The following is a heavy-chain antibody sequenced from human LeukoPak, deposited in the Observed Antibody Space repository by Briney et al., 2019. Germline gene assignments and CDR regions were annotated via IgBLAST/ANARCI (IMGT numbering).Heavy chain of an antibody. D-gene: IGHD2-15*01. Sequence: PGGSLRLSCAASGFTFSSYGMHWVRQAPGKGLEWVAFIRYDGSNKYYADSVKGRFTISRDNSKNTLYLQMNSLRAEDTAVYYCAKDQGPRDPFVLPDYWGQGTLVTVSS. J-gene: IGHJ4*02. V-gene: IGHV3-30*02. CDR1: GFTFSSYG. CDR3: AKDQGPRDPFVLPDY. CDR2: IRYDGSNK.